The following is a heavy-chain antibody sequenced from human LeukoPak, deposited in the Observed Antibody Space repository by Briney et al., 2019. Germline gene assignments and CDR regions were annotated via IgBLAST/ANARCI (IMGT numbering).Heavy chain of an antibody. CDR1: GVELGANV. CDR3: AKDKAGTIVWYGRWAIGLFDY. D-gene: IGHD6-13*01. V-gene: IGHV3-43*02. Sequence: GVELGANVNLGVRRTLKKNLQWISLISADGGSTYYADSVKGRFTISRDNSKNSLYLQMNSLTTEDTAFYYCAKDKAGTIVWYGRWAIGLFDYWGQGTLLTVSS. J-gene: IGHJ4*02. CDR2: ISADGGST.